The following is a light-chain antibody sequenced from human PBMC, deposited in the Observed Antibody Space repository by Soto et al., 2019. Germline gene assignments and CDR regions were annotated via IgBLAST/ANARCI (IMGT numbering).Light chain of an antibody. CDR2: GAS. V-gene: IGKV1-39*01. CDR1: QTISNF. J-gene: IGKJ1*01. Sequence: EIQMTQSPSSLSASIGDRVSITCRASQTISNFLNWYQQKPGKAPKLLIYGASTLQSGVPSRFSGSGYGTEFTLTISSLQPEDFSTYFCQQHYSTPRTCGQGTNVEI. CDR3: QQHYSTPRT.